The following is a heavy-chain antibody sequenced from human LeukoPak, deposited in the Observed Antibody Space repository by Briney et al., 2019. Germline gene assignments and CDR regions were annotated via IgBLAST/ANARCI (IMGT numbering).Heavy chain of an antibody. V-gene: IGHV1-18*01. CDR3: ARPRYDFWSGYYQYYFDY. D-gene: IGHD3-3*01. CDR2: ISAYNGNT. Sequence: ASVKVSCKASGYTFTSYGISWVRQAPGQGLEWMGWISAYNGNTNYAQKLQGRVTMTTDTSTSTAYMELRSVRSDDTAVYYCARPRYDFWSGYYQYYFDYWGQGTLVTVSS. J-gene: IGHJ4*02. CDR1: GYTFTSYG.